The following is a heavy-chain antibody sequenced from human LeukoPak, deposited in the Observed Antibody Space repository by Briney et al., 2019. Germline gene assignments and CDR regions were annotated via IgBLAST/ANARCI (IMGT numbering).Heavy chain of an antibody. CDR2: IYYSGST. J-gene: IGHJ6*02. V-gene: IGHV4-59*08. Sequence: SETLSLTCTVSGGSISSYYWSWIRQPPGKGLEWIGYIYYSGSTNYNPSLKSRVTISVDKSKNQFSLKLSSVTAADTAVYYCARSGEAVYYYGMDVWGQGTTVTVSS. CDR1: GGSISSYY. D-gene: IGHD7-27*01. CDR3: ARSGEAVYYYGMDV.